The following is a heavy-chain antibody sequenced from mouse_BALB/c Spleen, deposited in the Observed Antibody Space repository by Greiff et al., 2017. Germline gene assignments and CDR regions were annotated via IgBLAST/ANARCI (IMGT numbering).Heavy chain of an antibody. D-gene: IGHD3-3*01. CDR3: AREGTPVYFDY. V-gene: IGHV5-6*01. CDR2: ISSGGSYT. CDR1: GFTFSSYG. J-gene: IGHJ2*01. Sequence: EVKLMESGGDLVKPGGSLKLSCAASGFTFSSYGMSWVRQTPDKRLEWVATISSGGSYTYYPDSVKGRFTISRDNAKNTLYLQMSSLKSEDTAMYYCAREGTPVYFDYWGQGTTLTVSS.